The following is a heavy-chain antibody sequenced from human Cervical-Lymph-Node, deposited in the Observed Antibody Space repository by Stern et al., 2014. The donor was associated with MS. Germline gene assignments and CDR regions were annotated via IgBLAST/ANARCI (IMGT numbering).Heavy chain of an antibody. CDR2: IYYSGST. Sequence: QVQLVESGPGLVKPSQTLSLTCTVSGGSISSGGYYWSWIRQHPGKGLEWIGYIYYSGSTYYNPSLKSRVTISVDTSKNQFSLKLSSVTAADTAVYYCARVGYYDSSGYFEYFDLWGRGTLVTVSS. D-gene: IGHD3-22*01. J-gene: IGHJ2*01. CDR3: ARVGYYDSSGYFEYFDL. V-gene: IGHV4-31*03. CDR1: GGSISSGGYY.